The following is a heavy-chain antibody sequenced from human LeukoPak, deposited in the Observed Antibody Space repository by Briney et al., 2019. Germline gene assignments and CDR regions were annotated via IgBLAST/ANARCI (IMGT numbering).Heavy chain of an antibody. Sequence: GGPLRLSCAASGFTFSSYALSWVRQAPGKGLEWVSVISASGGTTYYADSVKGRFTISRDTSKDTVYLQMHSLRAEDTAVYYCAKGDVLPSYPTFDYWGQGTLVTVSS. CDR3: AKGDVLPSYPTFDY. V-gene: IGHV3-23*01. J-gene: IGHJ4*02. CDR1: GFTFSSYA. CDR2: ISASGGTT. D-gene: IGHD3-9*01.